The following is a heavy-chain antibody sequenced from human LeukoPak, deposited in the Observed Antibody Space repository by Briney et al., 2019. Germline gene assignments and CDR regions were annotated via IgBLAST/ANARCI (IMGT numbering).Heavy chain of an antibody. Sequence: SSQTLSLTCTVSGGSISSGDYYWSWIRQPPGKGLEWIGYIYYSGSTYYNPSLKSRVTISVDTSKNQFSLKLSSVTAADTAVYYCARASRGVVVVVAATVIWFDPWGQGTLVTVSS. J-gene: IGHJ5*02. CDR1: GGSISSGDYY. CDR2: IYYSGST. D-gene: IGHD2-15*01. CDR3: ARASRGVVVVVAATVIWFDP. V-gene: IGHV4-30-4*01.